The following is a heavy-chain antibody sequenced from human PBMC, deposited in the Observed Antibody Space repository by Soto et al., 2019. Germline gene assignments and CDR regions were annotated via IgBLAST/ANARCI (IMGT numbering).Heavy chain of an antibody. CDR3: ARLAYDANGFIFYAYDAFDL. D-gene: IGHD3-22*01. CDR1: GGSISDNDYY. CDR2: ISHTGTA. V-gene: IGHV4-39*02. Sequence: QMQLQESGPGLVKPSETLSLTCTVSGGSISDNDYYWSWIRQPPGKGLEWIGTISHTGTASYNPSLDSPLPPPVVTSAIHFSLHLSSVTAADSALYYCARLAYDANGFIFYAYDAFDLWRQATMVTFS. J-gene: IGHJ3*01.